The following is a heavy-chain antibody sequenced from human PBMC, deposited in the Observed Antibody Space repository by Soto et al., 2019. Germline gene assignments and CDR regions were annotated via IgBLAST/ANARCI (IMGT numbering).Heavy chain of an antibody. CDR3: TRSSGSGIHVFDV. CDR1: GFTFIDHY. CDR2: SRNKANSYTT. V-gene: IGHV3-72*01. D-gene: IGHD6-19*01. J-gene: IGHJ3*01. Sequence: EVQLVESGGGLVQPEGSLRLSCAASGFTFIDHYMDWVRQAPGKGLEWIGRSRNKANSYTTEYAASVKGRFHISRDDSKKSVYLQMNSLKTEDTAVYYWTRSSGSGIHVFDVWGQGTMVIVSS.